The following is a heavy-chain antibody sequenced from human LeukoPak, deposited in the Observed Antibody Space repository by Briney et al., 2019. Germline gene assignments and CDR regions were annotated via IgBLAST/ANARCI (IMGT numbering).Heavy chain of an antibody. Sequence: GRSLRLSCAASGFTFSSYAMSWVRQAPGKGLEWVSAISGSGGSTYYADSVKGRFTISRDNSKNTLYLQMNSLRAEDTAVYYCAKVLSSGWFIDYFDYWGQGTLVTVSS. CDR3: AKVLSSGWFIDYFDY. CDR2: ISGSGGST. CDR1: GFTFSSYA. D-gene: IGHD6-19*01. V-gene: IGHV3-23*01. J-gene: IGHJ4*02.